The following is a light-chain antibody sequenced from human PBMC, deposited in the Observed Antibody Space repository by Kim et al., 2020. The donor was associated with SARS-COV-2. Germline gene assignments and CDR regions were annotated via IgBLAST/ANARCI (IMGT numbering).Light chain of an antibody. V-gene: IGKV2-28*01. CDR3: MQALQTPPT. Sequence: DIVMTQSPLSLPVTPGEPASISCRSSQSLLHSNGYNYLDWYLQKPGQSPQLLIYLGSNRASGVPDRFSGSGSGTDFTLKISRVEADDVGVYYCMQALQTPPTVGQRTKLKI. J-gene: IGKJ2*01. CDR2: LGS. CDR1: QSLLHSNGYNY.